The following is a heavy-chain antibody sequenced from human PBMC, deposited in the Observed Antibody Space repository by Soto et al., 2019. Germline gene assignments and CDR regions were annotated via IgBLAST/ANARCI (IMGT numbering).Heavy chain of an antibody. CDR3: AKDGHAKYNWIKGHYYYGMDV. CDR2: ISYDGSNK. J-gene: IGHJ6*02. V-gene: IGHV3-30*18. CDR1: GFTFSSYG. D-gene: IGHD1-20*01. Sequence: HPGGSLRLSCAASGFTFSSYGMHWVRQAPGKGLEWVAVISYDGSNKYYADSVKGRFTISRDNSKNTLYLQMNSLRAEDTAVYYCAKDGHAKYNWIKGHYYYGMDVWGQGTTVTGSS.